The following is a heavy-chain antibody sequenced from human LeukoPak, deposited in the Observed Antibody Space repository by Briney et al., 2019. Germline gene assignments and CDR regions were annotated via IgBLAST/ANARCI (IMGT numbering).Heavy chain of an antibody. CDR1: GFTFSSYW. V-gene: IGHV3-74*01. CDR3: ARDGSYSGYDWREGGYFDY. D-gene: IGHD5-12*01. CDR2: INTDGSST. Sequence: GGSLRLSCAASGFTFSSYWMHWVRQAPGKGLVWVSRINTDGSSTSYADSVKGRFTISRDNAKNTLYLQMNSLRAEDTAVYYCARDGSYSGYDWREGGYFDYWGQGTLVTVSS. J-gene: IGHJ4*02.